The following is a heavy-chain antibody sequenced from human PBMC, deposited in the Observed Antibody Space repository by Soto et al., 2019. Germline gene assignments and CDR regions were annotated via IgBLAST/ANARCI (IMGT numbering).Heavy chain of an antibody. CDR3: ARHGEAAAPSFYYYMDV. CDR2: IYYSGST. J-gene: IGHJ6*03. D-gene: IGHD6-13*01. CDR1: GGSISSCY. V-gene: IGHV4-59*08. Sequence: SETLSLTCTVSGGSISSCYWSWIRQPPGKGLEWIGYIYYSGSTNYNPSLKSRVTISVDTSKNQFSLKLSSVTAADTAVYYCARHGEAAAPSFYYYMDVWGKGTTVTVSS.